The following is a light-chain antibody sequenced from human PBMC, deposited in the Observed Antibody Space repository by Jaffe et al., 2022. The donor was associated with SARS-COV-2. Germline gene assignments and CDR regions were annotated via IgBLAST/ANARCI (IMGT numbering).Light chain of an antibody. CDR2: AAA. Sequence: DIQMTQSPSSLSASVGDRVTITCRASQSISSYLNWYQQRPGKAPKLLIYAAASLQSGVPSSFSGSGSGTDFTLTISSLQPEDFATYYCQQSYSLWTFGQGTKVEIK. CDR3: QQSYSLWT. V-gene: IGKV1-39*01. J-gene: IGKJ1*01. CDR1: QSISSY.